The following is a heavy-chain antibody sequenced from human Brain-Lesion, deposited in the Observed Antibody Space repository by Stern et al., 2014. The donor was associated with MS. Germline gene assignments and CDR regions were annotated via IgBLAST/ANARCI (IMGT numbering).Heavy chain of an antibody. CDR2: THPSGSA. D-gene: IGHD5-18*01. Sequence: VQLVESGPGLVKPSQTLSLTCTVSGGSISSGSDYWSWIRQPVGKGVGWIGVTHPSGSAFSTPSLKSRVTISTDPSMNQFSLELNSATAADTAIYYCASGYRIFDYWGQGILVTVSS. V-gene: IGHV4-61*02. J-gene: IGHJ4*02. CDR1: GGSISSGSDY. CDR3: ASGYRIFDY.